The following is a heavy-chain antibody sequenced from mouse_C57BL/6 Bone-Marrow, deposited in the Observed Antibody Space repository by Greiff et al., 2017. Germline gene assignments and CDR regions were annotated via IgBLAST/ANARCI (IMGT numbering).Heavy chain of an antibody. CDR1: GYTFTSYT. Sequence: QVQLKESGAELARPGASVKMSCKASGYTFTSYTMHWVNQRPGQGLEWIGYINPSSGYTKYNQKFKDKATLTADKSSSTAYMQLSSLTSADSAVYYCARSAYDYDGAMDYWGQGTSVTVSA. V-gene: IGHV1-4*01. D-gene: IGHD2-4*01. J-gene: IGHJ4*01. CDR3: ARSAYDYDGAMDY. CDR2: INPSSGYT.